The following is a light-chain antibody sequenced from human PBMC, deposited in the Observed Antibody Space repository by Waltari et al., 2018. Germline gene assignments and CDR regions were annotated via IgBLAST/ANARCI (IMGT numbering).Light chain of an antibody. V-gene: IGKV1-39*01. CDR1: QRISRY. Sequence: DIQMTQSPSSLSASVGDRVTITCRASQRISRYLNWYQQKPGKAPKLLMSAASSLQSGVPSRFSDSGSGTDFTLTISSLQPEDFATYYCQQSYSILPFTFGPGTKVDIK. J-gene: IGKJ3*01. CDR2: AAS. CDR3: QQSYSILPFT.